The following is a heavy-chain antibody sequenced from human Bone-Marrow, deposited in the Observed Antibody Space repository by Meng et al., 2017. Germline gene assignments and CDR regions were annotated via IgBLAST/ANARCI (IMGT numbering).Heavy chain of an antibody. CDR1: GYTFTSYA. D-gene: IGHD4-17*01. CDR2: INAGNGNT. CDR3: ARRTAVSGMTFDY. Sequence: QVQSVRSGAEVKKPGAAVKVSCKASGYTFTSYAMHWVRQAPGQRLEWMGWINAGNGNTKYSQKFQGRVTITRDTSASTAYMELSSLRSEDTAVYYCARRTAVSGMTFDYWGQGTLVTVSS. V-gene: IGHV1-3*01. J-gene: IGHJ4*02.